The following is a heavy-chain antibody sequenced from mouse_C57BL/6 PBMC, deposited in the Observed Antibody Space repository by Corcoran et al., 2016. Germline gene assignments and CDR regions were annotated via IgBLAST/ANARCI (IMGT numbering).Heavy chain of an antibody. CDR1: GFNIKNPF. Sequence: EVQLQQSVAELVRPGSSVKLSCTASGFNIKNPFIHWGKQRPEQCLEWIGRIDPANGNTKYAPKFQGKATITADTSSTTAYLQLSSLTSEDTAIYYCASDYSNFMDYWGQGTSVTVSS. CDR2: IDPANGNT. J-gene: IGHJ4*01. CDR3: ASDYSNFMDY. V-gene: IGHV14-3*01. D-gene: IGHD2-5*01.